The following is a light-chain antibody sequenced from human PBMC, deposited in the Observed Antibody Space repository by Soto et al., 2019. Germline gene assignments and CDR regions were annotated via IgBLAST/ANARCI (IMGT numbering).Light chain of an antibody. CDR3: SSYTSSSTRV. CDR2: EVS. CDR1: SSDVGGYNY. J-gene: IGLJ3*02. V-gene: IGLV2-14*01. Sequence: QSALTQPASGSGSPGQSITISCTGTSSDVGGYNYVSWYQQHPGKAPKLMIYEVSNRPSGVSNRFSGSKSGNTASLTISGLQAEDEADYYCSSYTSSSTRVFGGGTKVNVL.